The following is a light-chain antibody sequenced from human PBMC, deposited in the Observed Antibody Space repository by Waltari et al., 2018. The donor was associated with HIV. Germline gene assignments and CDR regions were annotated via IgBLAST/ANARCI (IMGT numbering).Light chain of an antibody. CDR3: QQYGSSPRT. J-gene: IGKJ2*01. Sequence: DIQMTQSPSTLSASVGDRVTITCRASQTSSRWLAWYQQKPGKAPKLLIYKASSLESGVPSRFSGSGSGTDFTLTISRLEPEDFAVYYCQQYGSSPRTFGQGTKLEIK. V-gene: IGKV1-5*03. CDR2: KAS. CDR1: QTSSRW.